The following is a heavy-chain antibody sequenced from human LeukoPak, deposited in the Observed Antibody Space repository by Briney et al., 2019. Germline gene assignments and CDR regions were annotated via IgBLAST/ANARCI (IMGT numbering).Heavy chain of an antibody. J-gene: IGHJ4*02. Sequence: PSQTLSLTCTVSGGSISSGDYYWSWIRQPPGKGLEWIGYIYYSGSTYYNPSLKSRVTISVDTSKNQFSLKLSSVTAADTAVYYCARHAWYNWNSRLYFDYWGQGTLVTVSS. CDR1: GGSISSGDYY. D-gene: IGHD1-7*01. CDR3: ARHAWYNWNSRLYFDY. V-gene: IGHV4-30-4*01. CDR2: IYYSGST.